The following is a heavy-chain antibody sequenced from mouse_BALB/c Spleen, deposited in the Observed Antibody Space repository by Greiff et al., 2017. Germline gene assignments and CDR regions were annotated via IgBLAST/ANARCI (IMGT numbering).Heavy chain of an antibody. CDR2: IRNKANGYTT. CDR3: ARDPMIYDGYPFAY. CDR1: GFTFTDYY. J-gene: IGHJ3*01. Sequence: DVKLVESGGGLVQPGGSLRLSCATSGFTFTDYYMSWVRQPPGKALEWLGFIRNKANGYTTEYSASVKGRFTISRDNSQSILYLQMNTLRAEDSATYYCARDPMIYDGYPFAYWGQGTLVTVSA. V-gene: IGHV7-3*02. D-gene: IGHD2-3*01.